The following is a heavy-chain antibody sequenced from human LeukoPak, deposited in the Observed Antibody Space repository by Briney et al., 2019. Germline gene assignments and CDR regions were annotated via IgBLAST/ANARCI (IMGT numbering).Heavy chain of an antibody. D-gene: IGHD3-22*01. V-gene: IGHV4-34*01. Sequence: PSQSLSLTCAVYGGSFSSYYWRWIRQPPGKGLEWVGKTNHGGSTNYNPSLKSRVTISVDMSKNQFSLKLNSVTAADTAVYYCARLIHYDSSGYLDYWGQGSLVTVSS. J-gene: IGHJ4*02. CDR3: ARLIHYDSSGYLDY. CDR2: TNHGGST. CDR1: GGSFSSYY.